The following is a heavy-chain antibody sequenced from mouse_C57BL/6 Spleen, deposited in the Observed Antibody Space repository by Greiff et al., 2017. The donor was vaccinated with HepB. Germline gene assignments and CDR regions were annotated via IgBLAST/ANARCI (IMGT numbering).Heavy chain of an antibody. V-gene: IGHV3-6*01. Sequence: DVQLQESGPGLVKPSQSLSLTCSVTGYSFTSGYYWNWIRQFPGNKLEWMGYISYDGSNNYNPSLKNRISITRDTSKNQFFLKLNSVTTEDTATYYCARPTANYAMDYWGQGTSVTVSS. CDR1: GYSFTSGYY. D-gene: IGHD4-1*02. CDR2: ISYDGSN. CDR3: ARPTANYAMDY. J-gene: IGHJ4*01.